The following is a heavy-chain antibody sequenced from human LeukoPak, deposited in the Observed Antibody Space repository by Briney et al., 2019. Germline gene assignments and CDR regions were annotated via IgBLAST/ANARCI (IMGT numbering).Heavy chain of an antibody. Sequence: GGSLRLSCAASGFTFSSYAMSWVRQAPGKGLEWVSAISGSGGSTYYADSVKGRFTISRDNSKNTLYLQMNSLRAEDTAVYYCAKDRRGPGAVAFVRQFQHWGQGTLVTVSS. J-gene: IGHJ1*01. CDR3: AKDRRGPGAVAFVRQFQH. V-gene: IGHV3-23*01. CDR2: ISGSGGST. D-gene: IGHD6-19*01. CDR1: GFTFSSYA.